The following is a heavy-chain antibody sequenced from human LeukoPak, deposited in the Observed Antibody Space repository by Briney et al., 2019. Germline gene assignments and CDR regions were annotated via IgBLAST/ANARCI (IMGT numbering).Heavy chain of an antibody. CDR1: GGSISSYY. J-gene: IGHJ4*02. Sequence: SETLSLTCTVSGGSISSYYWSWIRQPPGKGLEWIGYIYYSGSTNYNPSLKSRVAISVDTSKNQFSLKLSSVTAADTAVYYCARWTWGNFDYWGQGTLVTVSS. V-gene: IGHV4-59*01. D-gene: IGHD3-16*01. CDR2: IYYSGST. CDR3: ARWTWGNFDY.